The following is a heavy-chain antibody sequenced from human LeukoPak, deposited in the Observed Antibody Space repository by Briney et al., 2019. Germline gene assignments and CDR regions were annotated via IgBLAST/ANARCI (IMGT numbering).Heavy chain of an antibody. V-gene: IGHV4-34*01. CDR1: GGSFSGYY. CDR2: INHSGST. CDR3: ASPSGSFWSGYYSFGMDV. D-gene: IGHD3-3*01. Sequence: SETLSLTCAVYGGSFSGYYWSWIRQPPGKGLEWIGEINHSGSTNYNPSLKSRVTISVDTSKNQFSLKLSSVTAADTAVYYCASPSGSFWSGYYSFGMDVWGQGTTVTVSS. J-gene: IGHJ6*02.